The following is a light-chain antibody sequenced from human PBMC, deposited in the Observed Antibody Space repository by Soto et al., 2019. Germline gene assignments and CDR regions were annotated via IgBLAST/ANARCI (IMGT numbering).Light chain of an antibody. Sequence: EIVMTQSPATLSVSPVERATLSCMASQSVSSNLAWYQQTPGQAPRLLIYGASSRATGIPDRFSGSGSGTEFTLTISRLQSEDFAVYYCQQYNNWPPPINCGQGTRREIK. CDR2: GAS. CDR1: QSVSSN. V-gene: IGKV3D-15*01. J-gene: IGKJ5*01. CDR3: QQYNNWPPPIN.